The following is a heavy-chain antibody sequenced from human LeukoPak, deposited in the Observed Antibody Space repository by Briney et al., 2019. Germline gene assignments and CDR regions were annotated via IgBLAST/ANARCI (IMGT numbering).Heavy chain of an antibody. Sequence: PSETLSLTCAVYGGSLSGSYWSWIRQPPGKGLEWIGEINHSGSANYNPSLKSRVTLSIDKSKNQFSLNLNSVTAADTAVYYCARARRDSGYYKVDYSGQGTLVTVSS. CDR1: GGSLSGSY. V-gene: IGHV4-34*01. J-gene: IGHJ4*02. CDR3: ARARRDSGYYKVDY. D-gene: IGHD3-3*01. CDR2: INHSGSA.